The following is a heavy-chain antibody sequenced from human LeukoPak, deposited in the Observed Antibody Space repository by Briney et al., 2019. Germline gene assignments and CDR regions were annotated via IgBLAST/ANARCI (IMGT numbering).Heavy chain of an antibody. CDR1: GFTFSSYS. J-gene: IGHJ3*02. CDR2: ISSSSSYI. V-gene: IGHV3-21*01. Sequence: GGSLRLSCAASGFTFSSYSMNWVRQAPGKGLEWVSSISSSSSYIYYADSVKGRFTISRDNAKNSLYLQMNSLRAEDTAVYYCAHELPRFHDAFDIWGQGTMVTVSS. D-gene: IGHD1-26*01. CDR3: AHELPRFHDAFDI.